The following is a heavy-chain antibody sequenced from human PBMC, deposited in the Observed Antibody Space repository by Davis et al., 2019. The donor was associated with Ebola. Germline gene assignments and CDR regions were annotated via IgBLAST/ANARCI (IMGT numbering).Heavy chain of an antibody. D-gene: IGHD5-12*01. V-gene: IGHV3-48*02. CDR1: GFTLNNYN. J-gene: IGHJ6*02. CDR2: ISSSSSTI. CDR3: ARPGRGYSGYDGMDV. Sequence: PGGSLRLSCGASGFTLNNYNMNWVRQAPGKGLEWVSYISSSSSTIYYADSVKGRFTISRDNAKNSLYLQMNSLRDEDTAVYYCARPGRGYSGYDGMDVWGQGTTVTVSS.